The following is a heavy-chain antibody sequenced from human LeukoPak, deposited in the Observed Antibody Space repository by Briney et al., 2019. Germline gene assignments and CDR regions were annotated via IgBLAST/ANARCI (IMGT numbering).Heavy chain of an antibody. J-gene: IGHJ2*01. Sequence: GASVKVSCKASGYTFTGYYMHWVRQAPGQGLEWMGWINPNRDGTNYAQKFQGRVTMTRDTSISTAYMDLSRLRSDDTAVYYCARDATPDSSGYYYDPSWYFDLWGRGTLVTVSS. V-gene: IGHV1-2*02. CDR3: ARDATPDSSGYYYDPSWYFDL. D-gene: IGHD3-22*01. CDR2: INPNRDGT. CDR1: GYTFTGYY.